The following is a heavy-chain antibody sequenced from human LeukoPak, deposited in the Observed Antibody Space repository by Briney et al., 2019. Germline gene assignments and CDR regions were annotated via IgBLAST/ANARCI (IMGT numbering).Heavy chain of an antibody. J-gene: IGHJ6*03. CDR3: ARERGAARPFSSYYYYYMDV. CDR2: ISAYNCNT. Sequence: ASVKVSCKASGYTFTSYGISWVRQAPGQGLEWMGLISAYNCNTNYAQKLQGRVTMTTDTSTSTAYMELRSLRSDDTAVYYCARERGAARPFSSYYYYYMDVWGKGTTVTVSS. V-gene: IGHV1-18*01. D-gene: IGHD6-6*01. CDR1: GYTFTSYG.